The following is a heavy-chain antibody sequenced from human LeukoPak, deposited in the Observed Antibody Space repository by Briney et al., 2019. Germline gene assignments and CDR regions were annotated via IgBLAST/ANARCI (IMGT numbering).Heavy chain of an antibody. Sequence: GGSLRLSCAASGFTFSRHWMYWVRQAPGKGLEWVANIKQDGSAKPYVDSVKGRFTISRDNSKNTLYVQMNSLRPEDTAIYYCARARGDSQPASRYFEYWGQGVPVTVSS. J-gene: IGHJ4*02. D-gene: IGHD2-2*01. CDR2: IKQDGSAK. CDR1: GFTFSRHW. V-gene: IGHV3-7*01. CDR3: ARARGDSQPASRYFEY.